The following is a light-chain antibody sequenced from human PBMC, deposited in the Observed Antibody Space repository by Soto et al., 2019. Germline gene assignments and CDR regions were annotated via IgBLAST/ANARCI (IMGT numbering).Light chain of an antibody. CDR1: SSDVGSYNL. CDR2: EGS. J-gene: IGLJ1*01. V-gene: IGLV2-23*01. Sequence: QSVLTQPASVSGSPGQSITISCTGTSSDVGSYNLVSWYQQHPGKAPKLMIYEGSKRPSGVSNRFSGSKSGNTASLTISELQAEDEADYYCCSYAGSSTYVFGTGTQLTVL. CDR3: CSYAGSSTYV.